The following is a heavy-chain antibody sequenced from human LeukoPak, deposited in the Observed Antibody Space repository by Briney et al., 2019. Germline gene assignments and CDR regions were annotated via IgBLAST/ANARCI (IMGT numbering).Heavy chain of an antibody. V-gene: IGHV3-7*01. CDR2: TGPEGRAK. Sequence: GGSLRLSCAASVFTFRTYSMCWVRQAPGKGLEWVANTGPEGRAKFYVGSVKGRLTISRDNAENSLYLQMNSLRAEDTAVYYCATGLGTKDVDPWGQGTLVTVSS. D-gene: IGHD1-14*01. CDR3: ATGLGTKDVDP. J-gene: IGHJ5*02. CDR1: VFTFRTYS.